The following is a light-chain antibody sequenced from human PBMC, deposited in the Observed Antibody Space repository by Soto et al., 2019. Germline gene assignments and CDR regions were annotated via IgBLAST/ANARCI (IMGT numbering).Light chain of an antibody. Sequence: DIQMTQSPSSLSASVGDRVTITCQASQDISNYLNWYQQKPGKAPKLLIYDASNLETRVPSRFSGSGSGTDFTFTISSLHPEDIATYYCQQYDNLPPYTFGQGTKLEI. CDR2: DAS. J-gene: IGKJ2*01. CDR3: QQYDNLPPYT. CDR1: QDISNY. V-gene: IGKV1-33*01.